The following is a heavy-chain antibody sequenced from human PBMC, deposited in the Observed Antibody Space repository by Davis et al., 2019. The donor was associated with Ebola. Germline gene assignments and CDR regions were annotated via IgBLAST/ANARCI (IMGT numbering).Heavy chain of an antibody. CDR1: GFTFSSYA. Sequence: GGSLRLSCAASGFTFSSYAMSWVRQAPGKGLEWVSSISSSSSYIYYADSVKGRFTISRDNAKNSLYLQMNSLRAEDTAVYYCAREGRYYYYYGMDVWGQGTTVTVSS. J-gene: IGHJ6*02. CDR2: ISSSSSYI. V-gene: IGHV3-21*01. CDR3: AREGRYYYYYGMDV.